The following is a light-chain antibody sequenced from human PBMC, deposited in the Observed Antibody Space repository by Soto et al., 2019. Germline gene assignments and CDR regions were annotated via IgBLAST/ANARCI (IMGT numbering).Light chain of an antibody. CDR3: AAWDDSLSG. J-gene: IGLJ1*01. CDR2: RNN. Sequence: SVLTQPPSASGTPGQRVTISCSGSSSNIGSNYVYWYQQLPGTAPKLLIYRNNQRPSGVPDRFSGSKSGTSASLAISGLRSEDEADYYCAAWDDSLSGFGTGTKVTVL. CDR1: SSNIGSNY. V-gene: IGLV1-47*01.